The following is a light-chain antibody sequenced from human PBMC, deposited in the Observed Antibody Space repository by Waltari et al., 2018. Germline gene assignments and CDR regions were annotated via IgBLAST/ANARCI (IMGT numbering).Light chain of an antibody. J-gene: IGKJ4*01. V-gene: IGKV4-1*01. CDR1: QTILYRSSNKNY. CDR3: QQYFKTPLT. CDR2: WAS. Sequence: DIVMTQSPDSLTVSLGEWATITCKSSQTILYRSSNKNYLAWYQQKPRQPPKLLMYWASTRESGVPDRFSGTGSGTDFTLTISRLQAEDVAVYYCQQYFKTPLTFGGGTKVEIK.